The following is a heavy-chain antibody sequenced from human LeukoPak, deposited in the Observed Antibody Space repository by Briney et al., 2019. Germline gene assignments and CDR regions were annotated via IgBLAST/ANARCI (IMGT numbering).Heavy chain of an antibody. CDR2: ISYDGSNK. V-gene: IGHV3-30*18. D-gene: IGHD3-16*02. CDR3: AKGPYDYVWGSYRYGSSDYYYGMDV. CDR1: GFTFSSYG. Sequence: GGSLRLSCAASGFTFSSYGMHWVRQAPGKGLEWVAVISYDGSNKYYADSVKGRFTISRDNSKNTLYLQMNSLRAEDTAVYYCAKGPYDYVWGSYRYGSSDYYYGMDVWGQGTTVTVSS. J-gene: IGHJ6*02.